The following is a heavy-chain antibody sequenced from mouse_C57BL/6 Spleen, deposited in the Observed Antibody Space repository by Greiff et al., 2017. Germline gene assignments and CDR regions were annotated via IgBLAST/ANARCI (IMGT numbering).Heavy chain of an antibody. D-gene: IGHD1-1*01. CDR2: ISYDGSN. CDR3: AHPLTTVVEGAMDY. V-gene: IGHV3-6*01. CDR1: GYSITSGYY. J-gene: IGHJ4*01. Sequence: EVKLMESGPGLVKPSQSLSLTCSVTGYSITSGYYWNWIRQFPGNKLEWMGYISYDGSNNYNPSLKNRISITRDTSKNQFFLKLNSVTTEDTATYYCAHPLTTVVEGAMDYWGQGTSVTVSS.